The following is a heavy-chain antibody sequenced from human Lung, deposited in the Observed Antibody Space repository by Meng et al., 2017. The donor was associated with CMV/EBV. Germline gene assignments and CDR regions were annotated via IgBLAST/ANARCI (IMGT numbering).Heavy chain of an antibody. Sequence: SIKSGTYYCRWVHESPGEGLEWIGRVAYSGSPYSSRSLRSGLTISMDTSVNQFAVRLTSMTVTDTAVYYCAREGNLPITNSNWFDPWGQGTLVTVSS. CDR1: SIKSGTYY. CDR2: VAYSGSP. CDR3: AREGNLPITNSNWFDP. V-gene: IGHV4-30-4*08. J-gene: IGHJ5*02. D-gene: IGHD1-1*01.